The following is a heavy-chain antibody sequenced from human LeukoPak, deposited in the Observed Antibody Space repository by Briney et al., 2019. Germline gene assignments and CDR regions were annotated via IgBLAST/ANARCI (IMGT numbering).Heavy chain of an antibody. CDR1: GGSFSGYY. V-gene: IGHV4-34*01. J-gene: IGHJ4*02. CDR3: ARGPEDLASSGYPIDY. D-gene: IGHD3-22*01. CDR2: INHSGST. Sequence: SETLSLTCAVYGGSFSGYYWSWIRQPPGKGLEWIGEINHSGSTNYNPSLKSRVTISVDTSKNQFSLKLSSVIAADTAVYYCARGPEDLASSGYPIDYWGQGTLVTVSS.